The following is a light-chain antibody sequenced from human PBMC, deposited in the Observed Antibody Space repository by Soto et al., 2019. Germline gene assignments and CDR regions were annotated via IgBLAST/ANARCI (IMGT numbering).Light chain of an antibody. V-gene: IGKV1-5*03. Sequence: DIHMTQSPSTLSAALGDRVTITSRASQSINSWLAWYQQKPGKAPKLLIYKASNLESGVPSRFSGSRSGTDFTLTISSLQPDDFATYHCQQYNSYTWTFGQGTKVDIK. J-gene: IGKJ1*01. CDR2: KAS. CDR1: QSINSW. CDR3: QQYNSYTWT.